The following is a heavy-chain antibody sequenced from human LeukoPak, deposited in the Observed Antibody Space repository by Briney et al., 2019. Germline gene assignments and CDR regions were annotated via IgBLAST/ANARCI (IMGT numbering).Heavy chain of an antibody. D-gene: IGHD4-11*01. CDR3: ARSYRNSYNYYYYYMDV. CDR1: GGSFSGYY. V-gene: IGHV4-34*01. J-gene: IGHJ6*03. Sequence: PSETLSLTCAVYGGSFSGYYWSWIRQPPGKGLEWIGEINHSGSTNYNPSLKSRVTISVDTSKNQFSLKLSSVTAADTAVYYCARSYRNSYNYYYYYMDVWGKGTTVTVSS. CDR2: INHSGST.